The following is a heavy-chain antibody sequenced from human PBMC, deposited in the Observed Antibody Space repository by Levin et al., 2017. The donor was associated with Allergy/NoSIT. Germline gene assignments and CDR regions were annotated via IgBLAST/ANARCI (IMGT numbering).Heavy chain of an antibody. CDR2: ISAYNGNT. CDR3: ARDDIAYYYDSSGYFQPPYYYYGMDV. CDR1: GYTFTSYG. Sequence: ASVKVSCKASGYTFTSYGISWVRQAPGQGLEWMGWISAYNGNTNYAQKLQGRVTMTTDTSTSTAYMELRSLRSDDTAVYYCARDDIAYYYDSSGYFQPPYYYYGMDVWGQGTTVTVSS. J-gene: IGHJ6*02. V-gene: IGHV1-18*01. D-gene: IGHD3-22*01.